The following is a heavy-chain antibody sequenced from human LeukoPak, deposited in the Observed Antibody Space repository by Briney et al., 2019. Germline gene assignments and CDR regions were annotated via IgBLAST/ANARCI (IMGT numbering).Heavy chain of an antibody. V-gene: IGHV4-4*02. J-gene: IGHJ6*03. CDR2: IYHSGST. CDR3: AREVGLVYGDQVRVLFYYYMDV. CDR1: GGSISSSNW. Sequence: PSETLSLTCTVSGGSISSSNWWSWVRQPPGKGLEWIGEIYHSGSTNYNPSLKSRVTISVDKSKNQFSLKLSSVTAADTAVYYCAREVGLVYGDQVRVLFYYYMDVWGKGTTVTVSS. D-gene: IGHD4-17*01.